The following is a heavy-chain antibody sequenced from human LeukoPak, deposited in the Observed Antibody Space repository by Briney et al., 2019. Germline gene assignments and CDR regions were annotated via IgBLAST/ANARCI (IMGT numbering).Heavy chain of an antibody. Sequence: ASVKVSCKASGYTFTSYDINWVRQATGQGLEWMGWMNPNSGNTGYAQKFQGRVTMTRDTSTSTVYMELSSLRSEDTAVYYCARGLQQQQQYYFDYWGQGTLVTVSS. D-gene: IGHD6-13*01. V-gene: IGHV1-8*02. CDR1: GYTFTSYD. CDR2: MNPNSGNT. CDR3: ARGLQQQQQYYFDY. J-gene: IGHJ4*02.